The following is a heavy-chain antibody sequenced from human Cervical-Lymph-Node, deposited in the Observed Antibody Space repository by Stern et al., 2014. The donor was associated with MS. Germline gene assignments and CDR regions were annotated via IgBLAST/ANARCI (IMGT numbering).Heavy chain of an antibody. J-gene: IGHJ4*02. CDR3: ATSGGRRGDFRDY. D-gene: IGHD4-17*01. Sequence: QVQLQQSGPGLVKPSQTLSLTCTVSGGSVSTYNYYWTWIRQPAGKGLEWIGRIYASGNNNYNPSLKGRVTRSLDTSRNQLSLKRTSVTAADTAVYYCATSGGRRGDFRDYWGQGTLVTVSS. CDR2: IYASGNN. CDR1: GGSVSTYNYY. V-gene: IGHV4-61*02.